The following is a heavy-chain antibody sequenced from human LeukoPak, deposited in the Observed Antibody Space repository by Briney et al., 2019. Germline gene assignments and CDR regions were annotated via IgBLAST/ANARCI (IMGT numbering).Heavy chain of an antibody. CDR1: GFTFSSYS. D-gene: IGHD2-8*01. V-gene: IGHV3-48*01. CDR3: ARARIVLENWFDP. CDR2: ISSSSSTI. J-gene: IGHJ5*02. Sequence: GGSLRLSCAASGFTFSSYSMNWVRQAPGKGLEWVSYISSSSSTIYYADSVKGRFTISRDNAKNSLYLQMNSLRAEDTAVYYCARARIVLENWFDPWGQGTLVTVSS.